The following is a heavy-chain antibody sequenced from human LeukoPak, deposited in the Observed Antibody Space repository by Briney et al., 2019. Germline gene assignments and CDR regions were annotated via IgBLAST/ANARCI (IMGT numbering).Heavy chain of an antibody. V-gene: IGHV3-30-3*01. CDR3: ARCPWDGYNYGEFDY. J-gene: IGHJ4*02. CDR1: GFTFGSYA. Sequence: GGSLRLSCAASGFTFGSYAMHWVRQAPGKGLEWVAVISYDGSNKYYADSVKGRFTISRDNSKNTLYLQMNSLRAEDTAVYYCARCPWDGYNYGEFDYWGQGTLVTVSS. CDR2: ISYDGSNK. D-gene: IGHD5-24*01.